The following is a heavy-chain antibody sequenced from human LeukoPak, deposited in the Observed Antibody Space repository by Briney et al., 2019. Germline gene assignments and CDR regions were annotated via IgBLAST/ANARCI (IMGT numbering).Heavy chain of an antibody. D-gene: IGHD3-16*02. CDR1: GFTFSDYY. CDR2: ISSSGDTI. Sequence: GGSLRLSCAASGFTFSDYYMNWIRQAPGKGLEWVSYISSSGDTIYYADSVKGRFTISRDNAKNSLYLQMSSLRAEDTAVYYCARDVTPYYYMDVWGKGTTVTISS. J-gene: IGHJ6*03. CDR3: ARDVTPYYYMDV. V-gene: IGHV3-11*01.